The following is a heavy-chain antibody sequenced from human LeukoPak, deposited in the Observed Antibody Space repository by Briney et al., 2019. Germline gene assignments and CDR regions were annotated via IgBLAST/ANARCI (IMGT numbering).Heavy chain of an antibody. CDR3: AKRMTGYYNFDY. Sequence: PGGSLRLSCAASGFTFSNYTMNWVRQAPGKGLEWVSSISSSSSYIHYADSVKGRFTISRDNSKNTLYLQMNSLRAEDTAVYYCAKRMTGYYNFDYWGQGTLVTVSS. J-gene: IGHJ4*02. CDR1: GFTFSNYT. CDR2: ISSSSSYI. V-gene: IGHV3-21*04. D-gene: IGHD3-9*01.